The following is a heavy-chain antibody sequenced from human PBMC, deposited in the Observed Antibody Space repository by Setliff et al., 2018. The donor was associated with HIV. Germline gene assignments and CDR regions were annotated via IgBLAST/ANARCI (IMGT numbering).Heavy chain of an antibody. Sequence: PGGSLRLSCAASGFIFSTYWMHWVRQAPGKGLEWVSYISSSGSTIYYADSVKGRFTISRDNAKNSLYLQMNSLRAEDTAVYYCASVLRYYGSGSYPFGYWGQGTLVTVSS. CDR1: GFIFSTYW. CDR2: ISSSGSTI. V-gene: IGHV3-48*04. CDR3: ASVLRYYGSGSYPFGY. D-gene: IGHD3-10*01. J-gene: IGHJ4*02.